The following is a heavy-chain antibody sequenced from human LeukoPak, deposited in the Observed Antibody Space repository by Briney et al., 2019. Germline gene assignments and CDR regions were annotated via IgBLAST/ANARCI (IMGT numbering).Heavy chain of an antibody. CDR1: GFTLSEYW. J-gene: IGHJ4*02. D-gene: IGHD3-10*01. CDR2: IKEDGGQK. CDR3: ARGGDKNVM. V-gene: IGHV3-7*03. Sequence: GGSLRLSCVVSGFTLSEYWMTWVRQAPGKGLEWVANIKEDGGQKHYVDSVKGRFTIFRDNAKNTLYLQMDSLRAEDTAVYYCARGGDKNVMGGQGTLVTVSS.